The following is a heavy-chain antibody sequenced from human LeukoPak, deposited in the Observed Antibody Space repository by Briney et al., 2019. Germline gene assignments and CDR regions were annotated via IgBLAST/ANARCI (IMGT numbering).Heavy chain of an antibody. V-gene: IGHV4-34*01. CDR2: INHSGST. Sequence: SETLSLTCAVYGGSFSGYYWSWIRQPPGKGLEWIGEINHSGSTNYNPSLKSRVTISVDTSKNQFSLKLSSVTAADTAVYSCARGYSSGWSPIDYYYYGMDVWGQGTTVTVSS. CDR1: GGSFSGYY. CDR3: ARGYSSGWSPIDYYYYGMDV. J-gene: IGHJ6*02. D-gene: IGHD6-19*01.